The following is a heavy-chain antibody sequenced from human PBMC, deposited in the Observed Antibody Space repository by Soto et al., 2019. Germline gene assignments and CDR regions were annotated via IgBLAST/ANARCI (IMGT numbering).Heavy chain of an antibody. Sequence: PSETLSLTCTVSGGSISSGGYYWSWIRQHPGKGLEWIGYIYYSGSTYYNPSLKSRVTISVDTSKNQFSLKLSSVTAADTAVYYCARTSKVRTWGVVVPVDFDYWGQGTLVTVSS. D-gene: IGHD2-2*01. CDR1: GGSISSGGYY. CDR2: IYYSGST. V-gene: IGHV4-31*03. CDR3: ARTSKVRTWGVVVPVDFDY. J-gene: IGHJ4*02.